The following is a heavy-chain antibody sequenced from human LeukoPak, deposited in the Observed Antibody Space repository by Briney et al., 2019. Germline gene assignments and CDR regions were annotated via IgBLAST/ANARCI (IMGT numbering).Heavy chain of an antibody. CDR2: ISYDGSNK. CDR1: GFTFSSYG. J-gene: IGHJ5*02. D-gene: IGHD2-21*02. CDR3: AKDRRIVVATDGLDP. Sequence: PGGSLRLSCAASGFTFSSYGMHWVRQAPGKGLEWVAVISYDGSNKYYADSVKGRFTISRDNSKNTLYLQMNSLRAEDTAVYYCAKDRRIVVATDGLDPWGQGTLVTVSS. V-gene: IGHV3-30*18.